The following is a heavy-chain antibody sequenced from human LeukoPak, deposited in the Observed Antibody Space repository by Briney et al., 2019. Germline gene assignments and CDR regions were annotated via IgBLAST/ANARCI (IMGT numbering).Heavy chain of an antibody. Sequence: PGGSLRLSCAASGFSFNTYGMTWVRQAPAKGLEWVSGSGSGGTTYFADSVKGRFTISRDNSKNTLYLQMNSLRAEDTAVYYCAKDLGTGYALDYWGQGTLVTVSS. CDR3: AKDLGTGYALDY. CDR2: SGSGGTT. D-gene: IGHD5-12*01. V-gene: IGHV3-23*01. CDR1: GFSFNTYG. J-gene: IGHJ4*02.